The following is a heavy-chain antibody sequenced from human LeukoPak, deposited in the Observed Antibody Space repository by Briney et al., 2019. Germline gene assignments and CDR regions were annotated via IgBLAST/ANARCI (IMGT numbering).Heavy chain of an antibody. D-gene: IGHD3-10*02. CDR1: GFTFSSYS. CDR3: AELGITMIGGV. V-gene: IGHV3-48*01. Sequence: PGGSLRLSWAAAGFTFSSYSMGWGRQAGGKGRGWGSYISRGGRTINYAECVKGRFTISRDKANNSLYLQMNSLRAEDTAVYYCAELGITMIGGVWGKGTTVTISS. J-gene: IGHJ6*04. CDR2: ISRGGRTI.